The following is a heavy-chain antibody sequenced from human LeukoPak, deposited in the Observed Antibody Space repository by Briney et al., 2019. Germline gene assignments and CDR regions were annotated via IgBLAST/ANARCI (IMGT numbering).Heavy chain of an antibody. CDR2: IRFDGSNK. J-gene: IGHJ4*02. CDR3: ARDLGLRIYCSGGSCYSDY. V-gene: IGHV3-30*02. D-gene: IGHD2-15*01. CDR1: GFTFSSYG. Sequence: RGSLRLSCAASGFTFSSYGMHWVRQAPGKGLEWVAFIRFDGSNKYYADSVKGRFTISRDNSKNTLYLQMNSLRAEDMALYYCARDLGLRIYCSGGSCYSDYWGQGTLVTVSS.